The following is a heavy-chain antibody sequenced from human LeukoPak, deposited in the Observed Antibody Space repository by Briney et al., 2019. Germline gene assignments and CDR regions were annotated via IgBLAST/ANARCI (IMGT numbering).Heavy chain of an antibody. J-gene: IGHJ6*03. Sequence: PGGSLRLPCAASGFTVSSNYMSWVRQAPGKGLEWVSLIYSGGSTYFVDSVKGRFTVSGDISRNTLSLQMNNLRAEDTAVYYCARGGGKQPYYYYYLDVWGKGTTVTVSS. V-gene: IGHV3-53*01. CDR3: ARGGGKQPYYYYYLDV. CDR1: GFTVSSNY. CDR2: IYSGGST. D-gene: IGHD1/OR15-1a*01.